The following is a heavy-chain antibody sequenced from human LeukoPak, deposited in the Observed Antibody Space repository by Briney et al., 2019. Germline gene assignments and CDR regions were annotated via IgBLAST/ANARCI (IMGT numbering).Heavy chain of an antibody. D-gene: IGHD2-2*01. V-gene: IGHV4-39*01. Sequence: SSETLSLTCTVSGGSISSSSYYWGWIRQPPGKGLEWIGSIYYSGSTYYNPSLKSRVTISVDTSKNQFSLKLSSVTAADTAVYYCARKSSSALFDYWGQGTLVTVSS. CDR3: ARKSSSALFDY. CDR1: GGSISSSSYY. J-gene: IGHJ4*02. CDR2: IYYSGST.